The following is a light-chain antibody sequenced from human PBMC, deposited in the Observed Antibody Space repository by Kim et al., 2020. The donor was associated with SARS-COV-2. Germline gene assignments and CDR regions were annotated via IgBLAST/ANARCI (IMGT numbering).Light chain of an antibody. CDR3: QQTALGPIT. V-gene: IGKV6-21*01. CDR2: CAS. J-gene: IGKJ3*01. Sequence: EIVLTQSPDFQSVTPKEKVIITCRASQSIGSKLHWYQQKPDQSPKLLIKCASQSFSGVPSRFSGSGSVTDFTLTINGLEAEDAATDYCQQTALGPITFGPGTKVDIK. CDR1: QSIGSK.